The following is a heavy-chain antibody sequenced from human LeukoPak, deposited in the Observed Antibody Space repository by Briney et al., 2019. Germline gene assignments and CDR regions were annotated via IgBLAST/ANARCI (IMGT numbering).Heavy chain of an antibody. CDR2: ISSSSSYI. Sequence: GGSLRLSCAASGFTFSSYSMNWVRQAPGKGLEWVSCISSSSSYIYYADSVKGRFTISRDNAKNSLYLQVNSLRAEDTAVYYCARDHGSGSHYFDYWGQGTLVTVSS. D-gene: IGHD3-10*01. CDR3: ARDHGSGSHYFDY. CDR1: GFTFSSYS. V-gene: IGHV3-21*01. J-gene: IGHJ4*02.